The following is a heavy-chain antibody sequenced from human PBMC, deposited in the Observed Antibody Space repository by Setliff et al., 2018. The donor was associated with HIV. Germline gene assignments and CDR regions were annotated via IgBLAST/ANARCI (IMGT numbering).Heavy chain of an antibody. CDR3: ARGVVVAGNPYYFDY. CDR1: GYTFSDYY. J-gene: IGHJ4*02. CDR2: IIPVFGTA. Sequence: SVKVSCKASGYTFSDYYIHWVRQAPGQGLEWMGGIIPVFGTANYAQKFQGRVTISADEVTSTAYMELRSLRSEDTAVFYCARGVVVAGNPYYFDYWGQGTLVTVSS. D-gene: IGHD2-15*01. V-gene: IGHV1-69*13.